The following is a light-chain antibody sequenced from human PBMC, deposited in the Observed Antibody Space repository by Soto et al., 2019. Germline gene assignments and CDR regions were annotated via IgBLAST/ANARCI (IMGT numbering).Light chain of an antibody. CDR1: NSNIGAGYD. Sequence: QSVLTQPPSVSGAPGQRVTVSCTGSNSNIGAGYDVHWYLQLPGTAPKLLVYTNNNRPSGVPDRFSGSKSGTSASLAITGLQAEDEADYYCQSYDSRLSADVFGTGTQLTVL. CDR3: QSYDSRLSADV. J-gene: IGLJ1*01. V-gene: IGLV1-40*01. CDR2: TNN.